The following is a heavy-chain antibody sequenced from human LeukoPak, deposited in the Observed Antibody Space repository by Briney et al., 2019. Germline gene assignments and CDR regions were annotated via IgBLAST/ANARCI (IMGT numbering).Heavy chain of an antibody. CDR2: IKQDGSEK. CDR1: GFTFSSYW. CDR3: AFTSTSLYYFYYMDV. V-gene: IGHV3-7*01. J-gene: IGHJ6*03. D-gene: IGHD2-2*01. Sequence: GGSLRLSCAASGFTFSSYWMSWVRQAPGKGLEWVANIKQDGSEKYYVDSVKGRFTISRDNAKNSLFLQMNSLRAEDTAVYYCAFTSTSLYYFYYMDVWGKGPRSPSP.